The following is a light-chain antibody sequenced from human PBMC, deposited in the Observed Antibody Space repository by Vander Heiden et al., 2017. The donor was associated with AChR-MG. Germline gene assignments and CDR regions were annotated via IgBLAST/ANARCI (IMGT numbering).Light chain of an antibody. J-gene: IGKJ4*01. Sequence: EIVLTQSPGALSLSPGERATLSCRASQSVSSYLAWYQQKPGQAPRLLIYGASSRATGIPDRFSGSGSGTDFTLTISRLVPEDFAVYYCQHDSTSTLTFGGGTKVEIK. V-gene: IGKV3-20*01. CDR2: GAS. CDR1: QSVSSY. CDR3: QHDSTSTLT.